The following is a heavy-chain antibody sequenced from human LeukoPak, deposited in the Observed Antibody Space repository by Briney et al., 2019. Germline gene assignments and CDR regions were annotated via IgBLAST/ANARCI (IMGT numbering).Heavy chain of an antibody. CDR1: GLTFSYFE. CDR2: ISSSGSSI. Sequence: GGSLRLSCAASGLTFSYFEMNWVRQAPGKGLEWISYISSSGSSIYYADSVKGRFAISRDDAKSSFYLQMNGLRAEDTAIYYCVSRSSWTYYMDVWGKGITVSVSS. J-gene: IGHJ6*03. V-gene: IGHV3-48*03. CDR3: VSRSSWTYYMDV. D-gene: IGHD6-13*01.